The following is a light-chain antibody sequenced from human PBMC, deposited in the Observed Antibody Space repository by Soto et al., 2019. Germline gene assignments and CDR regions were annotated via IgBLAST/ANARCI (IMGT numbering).Light chain of an antibody. CDR2: GAP. V-gene: IGKV3-20*01. CDR1: QSVSSSY. J-gene: IGKJ1*01. CDR3: QQYGSSPRT. Sequence: EIVLTHSPCTLSLSPVERATLSCSASQSVSSSYLAWYQQKPGQAPRLLIYGAPSRATGIPDRFSGSGSGTDFTLTISRLEPEDFAVYYCQQYGSSPRTFGQGTKVDIK.